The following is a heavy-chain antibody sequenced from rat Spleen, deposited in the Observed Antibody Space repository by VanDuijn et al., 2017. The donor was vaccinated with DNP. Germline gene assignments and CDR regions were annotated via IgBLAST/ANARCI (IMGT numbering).Heavy chain of an antibody. CDR2: INTDGGNT. D-gene: IGHD1-11*01. CDR1: GFTFSNYW. V-gene: IGHV5-58*01. CDR3: AKDRSGGYAMDA. J-gene: IGHJ4*01. Sequence: EVQLVETGGGLVQPGRSLKLSCVTSGFTFSNYWMYWIRQAPGKGLEWVASINTDGGNTYYPDSVKGRFTTARDNAENTVYLQMNSLRSEDTATYFCAKDRSGGYAMDAWGQGTSVTVSS.